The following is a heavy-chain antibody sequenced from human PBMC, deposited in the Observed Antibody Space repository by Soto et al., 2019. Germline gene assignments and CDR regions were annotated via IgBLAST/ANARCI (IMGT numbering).Heavy chain of an antibody. Sequence: QITLKESGPTLVKPTQTLTLTCTFSGFSLSTSGVGVGWIRQPPGKAPEWLALIYWNDDKRYSPSLKSRLTIPKDTSKNQVVLTMTNMDPVDTATYYCAHRQFPAVTIFGVAAAAFDIWGKGTMVTVSS. CDR1: GFSLSTSGVG. D-gene: IGHD3-3*01. CDR3: AHRQFPAVTIFGVAAAAFDI. J-gene: IGHJ3*02. CDR2: IYWNDDK. V-gene: IGHV2-5*01.